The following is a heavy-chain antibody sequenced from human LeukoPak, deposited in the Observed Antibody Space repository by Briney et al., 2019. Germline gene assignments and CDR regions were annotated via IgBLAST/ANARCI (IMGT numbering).Heavy chain of an antibody. CDR2: ISGSGGST. D-gene: IGHD4-17*01. CDR3: AKYYGDYYYYYYMDV. V-gene: IGHV3-23*01. CDR1: AFTFSSYG. Sequence: GGSLRLSCAASAFTFSSYGMSWVRQAPGKGLEWVSSISGSGGSTYYADSVKGRFTISRDNSKNTLYLQMNSLRAEDTAVYYSAKYYGDYYYYYYMDVWGKGTTVTVSS. J-gene: IGHJ6*03.